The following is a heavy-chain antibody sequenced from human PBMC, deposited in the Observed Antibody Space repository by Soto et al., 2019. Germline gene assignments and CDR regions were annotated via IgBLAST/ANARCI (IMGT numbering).Heavy chain of an antibody. CDR2: LNGGTGQT. D-gene: IGHD3-10*01. J-gene: IGHJ6*02. CDR3: ARGKGMEENYFYYGMDI. CDR1: GYTFSTYG. Sequence: ASVKVSCKASGYTFSTYGMHWVRQAPGQSLEWMGWLNGGTGQTRYSQRFQDRVIITRDTSASTGYMELRSLRSEDTAVYYCARGKGMEENYFYYGMDIWGQGTTVTVSS. V-gene: IGHV1-3*01.